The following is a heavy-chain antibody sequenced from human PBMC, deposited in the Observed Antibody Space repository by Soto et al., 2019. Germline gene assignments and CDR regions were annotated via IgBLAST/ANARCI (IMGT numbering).Heavy chain of an antibody. J-gene: IGHJ4*02. CDR1: GYTFTSYA. Sequence: ASVKVSCKASGYTFTSYAMHWVRQAPGQRLEWMGWINASDGNRNFAQKFEDRVTMTTATSTNTVFLELRSLKSDDTAIYYCATDSLRGYDSSGFYSWGQGTMVTVSS. V-gene: IGHV1-3*01. D-gene: IGHD3-22*01. CDR2: INASDGNR. CDR3: ATDSLRGYDSSGFYS.